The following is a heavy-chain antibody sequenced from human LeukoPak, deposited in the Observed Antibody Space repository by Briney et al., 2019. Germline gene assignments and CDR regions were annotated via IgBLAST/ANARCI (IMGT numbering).Heavy chain of an antibody. Sequence: GGSLRLSCAASGFTFSSYAMSWVRQAPGKGLEWVSAISGSGGSTYYADSVKGQFTISRDNSKNTLYLQMNSLRAEDTAVYYCAKDRRSQWLVQDYWGQGTLVTASS. CDR1: GFTFSSYA. D-gene: IGHD6-19*01. CDR2: ISGSGGST. J-gene: IGHJ4*02. V-gene: IGHV3-23*01. CDR3: AKDRRSQWLVQDY.